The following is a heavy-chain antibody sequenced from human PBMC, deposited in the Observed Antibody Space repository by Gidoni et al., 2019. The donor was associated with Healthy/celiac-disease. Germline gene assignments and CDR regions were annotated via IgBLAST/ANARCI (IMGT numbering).Heavy chain of an antibody. CDR3: ARTLASMVRGVITDPYYYYYGMDV. CDR2: ISSSSSTI. D-gene: IGHD3-10*01. CDR1: GFTFSSYS. Sequence: EVQLVESGGGLVQPGGSLRLSCAASGFTFSSYSMNWVRPAPGKGLEWVSYISSSSSTIYYADSVKGRFTISRDNAKNSLYLQMNSLRDEDTAVYYCARTLASMVRGVITDPYYYYYGMDVWGQGTKVTVSS. V-gene: IGHV3-48*02. J-gene: IGHJ6*02.